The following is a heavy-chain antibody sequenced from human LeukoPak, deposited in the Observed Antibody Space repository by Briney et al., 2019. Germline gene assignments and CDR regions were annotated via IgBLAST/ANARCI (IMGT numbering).Heavy chain of an antibody. CDR1: GFTFSSYA. D-gene: IGHD6-19*01. CDR3: ARDAMAGTGGHY. Sequence: PGGSLRLSCIASGFTFSSYAMSWVRQAPGKGLEWVSVIYSGGSTYYADSVKGRFTISRDNSKNTLYLQMNSLRAEDTAVYYCARDAMAGTGGHYWGQGTLVTVSS. J-gene: IGHJ4*02. V-gene: IGHV3-53*01. CDR2: IYSGGST.